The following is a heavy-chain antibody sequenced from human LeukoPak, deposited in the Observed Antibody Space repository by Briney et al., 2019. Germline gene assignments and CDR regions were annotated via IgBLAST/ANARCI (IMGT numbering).Heavy chain of an antibody. J-gene: IGHJ4*02. CDR3: ARAYDYVWGSYRPFDY. CDR1: GYTSTSDY. D-gene: IGHD3-16*02. CDR2: INPSVGST. Sequence: SVKVSCKASGYTSTSDYMHWVRQAPGQGLEWMGIINPSVGSTSYAQKFQGRVTMTRDTSTSTVYMGLSSLRSEDTAVYYCARAYDYVWGSYRPFDYWGQGTLVTVSS. V-gene: IGHV1-46*01.